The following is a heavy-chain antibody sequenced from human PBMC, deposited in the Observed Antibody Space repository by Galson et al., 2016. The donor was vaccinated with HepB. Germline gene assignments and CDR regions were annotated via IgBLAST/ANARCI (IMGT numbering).Heavy chain of an antibody. D-gene: IGHD2-15*01. CDR2: ITNTGDST. CDR3: AKLGVSDSGSAAY. Sequence: SLRLSCAASGFTFSSYTRSWVRQAPGKGLKWVSGITNTGDSTYYADSVKGRFTLSRDNSKNTLYLQMNSLRAEDTAIYYCAKLGVSDSGSAAYWGQGTLVTVSS. CDR1: GFTFSSYT. V-gene: IGHV3-23*01. J-gene: IGHJ4*02.